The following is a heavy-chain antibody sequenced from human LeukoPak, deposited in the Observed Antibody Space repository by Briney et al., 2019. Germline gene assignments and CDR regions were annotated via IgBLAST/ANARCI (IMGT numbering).Heavy chain of an antibody. CDR2: IYPGYSNT. Sequence: GESLQISCKVSGYSLTNHSIGWVRQMPGRGLEWMGIIYPGYSNTRYSPSFQGQVTISADKSISAAYLQWSSLKTSDTAIYYCARRTYIPCSNGMDVWGQGTTVSV. J-gene: IGHJ6*02. D-gene: IGHD2-2*01. V-gene: IGHV5-51*01. CDR1: GYSLTNHS. CDR3: ARRTYIPCSNGMDV.